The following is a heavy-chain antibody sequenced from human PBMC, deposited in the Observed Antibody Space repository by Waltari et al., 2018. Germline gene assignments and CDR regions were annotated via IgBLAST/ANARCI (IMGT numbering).Heavy chain of an antibody. CDR2: ISSSSTYI. D-gene: IGHD2-2*01. CDR1: GFTFSSHS. J-gene: IGHJ5*02. CDR3: ARVLGGYCSTTSCSGFDP. Sequence: EVQLVESGGGLVKPGGSLRLSCAASGFTFSSHSMNWVRQAPGKGLELVSSISSSSTYIYYADSVKGRFTVSRDNAKNSLYLQMNSLRAEDTAVYYCARVLGGYCSTTSCSGFDPWGQGTLVTVSS. V-gene: IGHV3-21*01.